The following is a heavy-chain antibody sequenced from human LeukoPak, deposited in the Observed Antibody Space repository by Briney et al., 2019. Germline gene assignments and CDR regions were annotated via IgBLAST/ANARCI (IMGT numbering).Heavy chain of an antibody. D-gene: IGHD6-13*01. V-gene: IGHV4-39*01. J-gene: IGHJ5*02. CDR1: GGSISSSSYY. CDR3: ARPMVIAAAVPAVFDP. CDR2: IYYSGST. Sequence: SETLSLTCTVSGGSISSSSYYWGWIRQPPGKGLERIGSIYYSGSTYYNPSLKSRVTISVDTSKNQFSLKLSSVTAADTAVYYCARPMVIAAAVPAVFDPWGQGTLVTVSS.